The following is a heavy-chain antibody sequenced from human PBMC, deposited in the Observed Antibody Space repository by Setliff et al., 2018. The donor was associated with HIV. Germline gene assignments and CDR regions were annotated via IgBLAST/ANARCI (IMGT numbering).Heavy chain of an antibody. J-gene: IGHJ4*02. CDR2: IYSFGST. Sequence: KPSETLSLTCSVSGDSMNTYYWTWIRQPAGKGLEWIGRIYSFGSTNYNPSLKSRVTMSVDKSKNQFSLKLNSVTAADTAVYYCARGGSRGLDYWGQGTLVTVSS. V-gene: IGHV4-4*07. CDR3: ARGGSRGLDY. D-gene: IGHD2-2*01. CDR1: GDSMNTYY.